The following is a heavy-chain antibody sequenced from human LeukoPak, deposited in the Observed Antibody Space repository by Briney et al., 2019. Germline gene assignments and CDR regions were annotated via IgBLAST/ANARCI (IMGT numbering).Heavy chain of an antibody. Sequence: SETLSLTCTVSGGSVYTSDYYWGWVRQPPGKGPEWIGYIYYSGSTNYNPSLKSRVTISVDTSKNQFSLKLSSVTAADTAVYYCARVVVATGYYYMDVWGKGTTVTVSS. V-gene: IGHV4-61*08. J-gene: IGHJ6*03. CDR2: IYYSGST. CDR3: ARVVVATGYYYMDV. CDR1: GGSVYTSDYY. D-gene: IGHD2-15*01.